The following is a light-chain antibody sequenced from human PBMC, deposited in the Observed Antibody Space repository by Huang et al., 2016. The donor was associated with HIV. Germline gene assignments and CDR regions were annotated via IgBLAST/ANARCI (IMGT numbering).Light chain of an antibody. J-gene: IGKJ4*01. Sequence: DIQMTQAPSSLSASVGDRVTITCQASQDISNYLNWYQQKTGEAPKLLIYGASNVQTGVPSRFRGSGSGTDFTLTISSLLPEDIATYYCQHYDNFSLTFGGGTKVEIK. CDR1: QDISNY. V-gene: IGKV1-33*01. CDR3: QHYDNFSLT. CDR2: GAS.